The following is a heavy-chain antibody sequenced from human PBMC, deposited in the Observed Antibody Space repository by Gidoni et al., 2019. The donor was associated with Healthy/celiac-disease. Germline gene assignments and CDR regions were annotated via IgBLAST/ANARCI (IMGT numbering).Heavy chain of an antibody. CDR2: IYYSGST. CDR3: ARGGAHWFDP. V-gene: IGHV4-59*01. Sequence: QVQLQESGPGLVKPSETLSLTCTVSGGSISSYYWSWIRQPPGKGLEWIGYIYYSGSTNYNPSLKSRVTISVDTSKNQFSLKLSSVTAADTAVYYCARGGAHWFDPWGQGTLVTVSS. D-gene: IGHD1-26*01. J-gene: IGHJ5*02. CDR1: GGSISSYY.